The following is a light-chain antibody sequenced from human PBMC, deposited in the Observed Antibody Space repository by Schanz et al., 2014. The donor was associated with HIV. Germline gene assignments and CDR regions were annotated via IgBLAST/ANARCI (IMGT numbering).Light chain of an antibody. Sequence: QSALTQPASVSGSPGQSITISCTGTTSDVGGYNYVSWYQQHPGKAPKLMIYEVTKRPSGVPDRYSGSKSDTSASLAITGLQAEDEADYYCQSFDSSVRNVVFGGGTKLTVL. CDR2: EVT. V-gene: IGLV2-14*01. CDR1: TSDVGGYNY. J-gene: IGLJ2*01. CDR3: QSFDSSVRNVV.